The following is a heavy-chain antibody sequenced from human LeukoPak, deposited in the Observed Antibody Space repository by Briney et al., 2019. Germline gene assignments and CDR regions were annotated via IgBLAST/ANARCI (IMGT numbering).Heavy chain of an antibody. CDR1: GYTFTSYD. CDR2: MNPISGNA. CDR3: ARGAGVLWFGESWFDP. V-gene: IGHV1-8*01. Sequence: ASVKVSCMASGYTFTSYDINWVRQATGQGLEWMGWMNPISGNAGYAQKFQGRVTMTRNTSISTAYMELSSLRSEDTAVYYCARGAGVLWFGESWFDPWGQGTLVTVSS. J-gene: IGHJ5*02. D-gene: IGHD3-10*01.